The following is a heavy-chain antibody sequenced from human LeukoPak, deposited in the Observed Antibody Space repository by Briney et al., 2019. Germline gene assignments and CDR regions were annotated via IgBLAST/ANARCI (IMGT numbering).Heavy chain of an antibody. Sequence: ASVKVSCKASGYTFTSYGISWVRQAPGQGLEWMGWISAYNGNTNYAQKLQGRVTMTTDTSTSTAYMELRSLRSDDTAVHYCARVGAYYDFWSGYYSTPFDYWGQGTLVTVSS. J-gene: IGHJ4*02. CDR3: ARVGAYYDFWSGYYSTPFDY. CDR1: GYTFTSYG. V-gene: IGHV1-18*01. CDR2: ISAYNGNT. D-gene: IGHD3-3*01.